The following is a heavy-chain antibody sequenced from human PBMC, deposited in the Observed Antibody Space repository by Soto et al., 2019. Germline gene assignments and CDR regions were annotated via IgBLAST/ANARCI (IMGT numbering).Heavy chain of an antibody. CDR1: GGTFTTSA. Sequence: QVQLVQSGAELRKPGSSVTVSCKASGGTFTTSAISWVRQAPGQGLEWMGGIIPTFGTANYAQKFQGRVTITADESTSTAYMELSSLTSEDTAVDYCARGWPLDEWGQGALVTVSS. CDR3: ARGWPLDE. V-gene: IGHV1-69*12. J-gene: IGHJ4*02. CDR2: IIPTFGTA.